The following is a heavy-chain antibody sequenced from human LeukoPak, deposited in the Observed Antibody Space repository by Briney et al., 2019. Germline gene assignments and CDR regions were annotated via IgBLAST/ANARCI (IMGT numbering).Heavy chain of an antibody. V-gene: IGHV3-21*01. CDR3: ARGPYYYDSSGPTGP. Sequence: GGSLRLSCVASGFTFSTYNMDWVRQAPGKGLEWVSSISSSSSYIYYADSVKGRFTISRDNSKNTLYLQMNSLRAEDTAVYYCARGPYYYDSSGPTGPWGQGTLVTVSS. D-gene: IGHD3-22*01. J-gene: IGHJ4*02. CDR2: ISSSSSYI. CDR1: GFTFSTYN.